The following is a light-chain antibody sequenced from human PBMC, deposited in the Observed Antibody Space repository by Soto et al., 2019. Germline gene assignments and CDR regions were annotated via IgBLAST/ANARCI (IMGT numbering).Light chain of an antibody. CDR2: TAS. Sequence: IRMTHSPSSLSASVGDSVTITCRTSQPISDYLNWYQQKPGKAPTLLIYTASNLQSGVPSRFSGSGSGTHFTLTISSLQPEDFATYYCQQHYNTPRTFGQGTKVDI. V-gene: IGKV1-39*01. CDR3: QQHYNTPRT. CDR1: QPISDY. J-gene: IGKJ1*01.